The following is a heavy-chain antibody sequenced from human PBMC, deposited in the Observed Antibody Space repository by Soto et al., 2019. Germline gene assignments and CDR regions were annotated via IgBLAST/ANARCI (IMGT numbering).Heavy chain of an antibody. CDR2: IIPIFGTA. D-gene: IGHD4-17*01. V-gene: IGHV1-69*12. J-gene: IGHJ6*02. Sequence: QVQLVQSGAEVKKPGSSVKVSCKASGGTFSSYAISWVRQAPGQGLEWMGGIIPIFGTANYAHKFQGRVTITADESRSTAYMELSSLRSEDTAVYYCARVTTVTGLYYYGMDVWGQGTTVTVSS. CDR3: ARVTTVTGLYYYGMDV. CDR1: GGTFSSYA.